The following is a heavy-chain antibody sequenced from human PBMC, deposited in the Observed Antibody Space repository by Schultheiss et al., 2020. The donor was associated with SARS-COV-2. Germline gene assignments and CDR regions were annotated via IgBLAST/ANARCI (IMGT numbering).Heavy chain of an antibody. Sequence: SETLSLTCTVSGGSVSSGSYYWSWIRQPPGKGLEWIGYIYYSGSTNYNPSLKSRVTISVDTSKNQFSLKLSSVTAADTAVYYCARGRDSSGYYRRYYYYGMDVWGQGTTVTVSS. D-gene: IGHD3-22*01. CDR1: GGSVSSGSYY. CDR2: IYYSGST. J-gene: IGHJ6*02. CDR3: ARGRDSSGYYRRYYYYGMDV. V-gene: IGHV4-61*01.